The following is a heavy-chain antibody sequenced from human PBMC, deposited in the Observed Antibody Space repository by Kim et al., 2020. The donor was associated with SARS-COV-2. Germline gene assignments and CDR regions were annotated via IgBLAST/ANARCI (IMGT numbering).Heavy chain of an antibody. CDR3: ARDSLWCSSTSCYSEAFDI. V-gene: IGHV3-33*01. CDR2: IWYDGSNK. Sequence: GGSLRLSCAASGFTFSSYGMHWVRQAPGKGLEWVAVIWYDGSNKYYADSVKGRFTISRDNSKNTLYLQMNSLRAEDTAVYYCARDSLWCSSTSCYSEAFDIWGQGTMVTVSS. J-gene: IGHJ3*02. CDR1: GFTFSSYG. D-gene: IGHD2-2*01.